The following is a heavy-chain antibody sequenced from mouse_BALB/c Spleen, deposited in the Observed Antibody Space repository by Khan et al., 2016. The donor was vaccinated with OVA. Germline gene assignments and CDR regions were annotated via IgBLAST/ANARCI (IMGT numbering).Heavy chain of an antibody. D-gene: IGHD2-10*01. CDR1: GFSLTNYG. J-gene: IGHJ4*01. CDR2: IWSDGST. CDR3: ARQPYYHYYIMDY. V-gene: IGHV2-6-1*01. Sequence: QVQLQQSGPGLVAPSQSLSITCTISGFSLTNYGIHWVRQTPGKGLEWLVVIWSDGSTTYNSDLKSRLSISKDNSKSQVFLKMNSLQTDDTAMYYCARQPYYHYYIMDYWGQGTSVTVSS.